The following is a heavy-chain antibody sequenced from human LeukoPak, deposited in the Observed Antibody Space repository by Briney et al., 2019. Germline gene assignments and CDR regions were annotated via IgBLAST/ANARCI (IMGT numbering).Heavy chain of an antibody. V-gene: IGHV3-7*01. D-gene: IGHD6-19*01. CDR3: ARDSSGWYYFDY. Sequence: GGSLRLSCAASGFTFSSYWMSWLRQAPGKGLEGGANIKQDGSEKYYVDSVKGRFTISRDNAKNSLYLQMNSLRAEDTAVYYCARDSSGWYYFDYWGQGTLVTVSS. CDR1: GFTFSSYW. J-gene: IGHJ4*02. CDR2: IKQDGSEK.